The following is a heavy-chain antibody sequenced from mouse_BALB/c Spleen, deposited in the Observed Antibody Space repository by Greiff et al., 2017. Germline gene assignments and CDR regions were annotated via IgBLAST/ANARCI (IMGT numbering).Heavy chain of an antibody. Sequence: VQLKQSGAELVRPGALVKLSCKASGFNIKDYYMHWVKQRPEQGLEWIGWIDPENGNTIYDPKFQGKASITADTSSNTAYLRLSSLTSEDTAVYYCARANWYYFDYWGQGTTLTVSS. J-gene: IGHJ2*01. V-gene: IGHV14-1*02. D-gene: IGHD4-1*01. CDR3: ARANWYYFDY. CDR1: GFNIKDYY. CDR2: IDPENGNT.